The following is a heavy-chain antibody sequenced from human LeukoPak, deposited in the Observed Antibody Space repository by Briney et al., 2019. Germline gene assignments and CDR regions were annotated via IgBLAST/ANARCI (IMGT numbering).Heavy chain of an antibody. J-gene: IGHJ4*02. CDR2: IKSKTDGGTT. CDR3: TTDQAQGYYYDSSGYYRPAPDY. D-gene: IGHD3-22*01. V-gene: IGHV3-15*01. Sequence: NPGGSLRLSCAASGFTFSNAWMSWVCQAPGKGLEWVGRIKSKTDGGTTDYAAPVKGRFTVSRDDSKNTLYLQMNSLKTEDTAVYYCTTDQAQGYYYDSSGYYRPAPDYWGQGTLVTVSS. CDR1: GFTFSNAW.